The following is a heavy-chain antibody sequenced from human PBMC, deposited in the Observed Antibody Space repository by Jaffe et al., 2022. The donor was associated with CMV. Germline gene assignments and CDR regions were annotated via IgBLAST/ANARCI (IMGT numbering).Heavy chain of an antibody. Sequence: QVQLQESGPGLVKPSETLSLTCTVSGGSISSYYWSWIRQPAGKGLEWIGRIYTSGSTNYNPSLKSRVTMSVDTSKNQFSLKLSSVTAADTAVYYCARENLTAKIVVVAARNALSSSRAFDIWGQGTMVTVSS. V-gene: IGHV4-4*07. CDR1: GGSISSYY. J-gene: IGHJ3*02. D-gene: IGHD2-15*01. CDR2: IYTSGST. CDR3: ARENLTAKIVVVAARNALSSSRAFDI.